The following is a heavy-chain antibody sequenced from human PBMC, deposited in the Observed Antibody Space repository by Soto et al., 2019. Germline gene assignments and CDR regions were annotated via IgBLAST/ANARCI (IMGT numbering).Heavy chain of an antibody. CDR3: ARANYVFWIGYYTQSWWYYYGMDV. CDR1: GFTFSSYW. Sequence: GGSLRLSCAASGFTFSSYWMHWVRQAPGKGLVWVSRINSDGSSTSYADSVKGRFTISRDNAKNTLYLQMNSLRAEDKAGYYCARANYVFWIGYYTQSWWYYYGMDVWGQGTTVTVSS. J-gene: IGHJ6*02. V-gene: IGHV3-74*01. CDR2: INSDGSST. D-gene: IGHD3-3*01.